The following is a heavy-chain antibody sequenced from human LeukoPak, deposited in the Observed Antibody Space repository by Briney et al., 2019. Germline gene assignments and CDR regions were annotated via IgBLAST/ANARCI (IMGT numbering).Heavy chain of an antibody. CDR1: GFSFSDYS. D-gene: IGHD6-19*01. CDR3: ARGSGWFYFDY. J-gene: IGHJ4*02. V-gene: IGHV3-48*01. CDR2: ISSSSNTI. Sequence: GGSLRLSCAASGFSFSDYSMDWVRQAPGKGLEWVSYISSSSNTIHYADSVKGRFTISRDNAKNSLYLQMNSLRAEDTAVYYCARGSGWFYFDYWGQGTLVTVSS.